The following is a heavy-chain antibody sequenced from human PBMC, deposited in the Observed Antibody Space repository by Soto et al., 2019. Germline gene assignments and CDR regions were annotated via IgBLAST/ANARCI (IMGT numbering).Heavy chain of an antibody. CDR3: ARSAVAITSVGYFDY. J-gene: IGHJ4*02. V-gene: IGHV4-28*01. CDR1: GYSISSSNW. CDR2: IYYSGST. Sequence: QVQLQESGPGLVKPSDTLSLTCAVSGYSISSSNWWGCIRQPPGKGLEWIGYIYYSGSTYYNPSLKSRFTMSVDTSKNQFSLKLSSVTAVDTAVYYCARSAVAITSVGYFDYWCQGTLVTVSS. D-gene: IGHD3-22*01.